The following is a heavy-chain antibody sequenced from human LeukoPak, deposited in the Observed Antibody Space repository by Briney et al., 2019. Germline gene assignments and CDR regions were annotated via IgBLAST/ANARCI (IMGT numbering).Heavy chain of an antibody. J-gene: IGHJ4*02. CDR2: INPNTGGT. D-gene: IGHD3-10*01. V-gene: IGHV1-2*02. CDR3: ASLGDFFGSGSYAPVDY. CDR1: GYTFTGFY. Sequence: ASVKVSCKASGYTFTGFYMHWLRQAPGQVLEWMGWINPNTGGTNYAQKLQGRFTMTRDTSITTAYMELSRLTSDDTAVYYCASLGDFFGSGSYAPVDYWGQGSLVTVSS.